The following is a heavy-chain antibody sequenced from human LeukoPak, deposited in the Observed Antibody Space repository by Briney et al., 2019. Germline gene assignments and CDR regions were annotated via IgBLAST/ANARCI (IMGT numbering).Heavy chain of an antibody. J-gene: IGHJ4*02. CDR2: ISSSGSTI. D-gene: IGHD4-23*01. CDR3: ARRWGYYFDY. V-gene: IGHV3-48*03. Sequence: GGSLRLSCAASGFTFSSYEMNWVRQAPGKGLEWVSYISSSGSTIYYADSVKGRFSISRDNAKNSLYLQMNSLRAEDMAVYYCARRWGYYFDYWGQGTLVTVSS. CDR1: GFTFSSYE.